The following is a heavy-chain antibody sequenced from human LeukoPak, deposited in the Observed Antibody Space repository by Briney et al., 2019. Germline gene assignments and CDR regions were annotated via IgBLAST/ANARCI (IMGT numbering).Heavy chain of an antibody. Sequence: ASVKVSCKASGYTFTGYYMHWVRQAPGQGLEWMGWINPNSGGTNYAQKFQGRVTMTRDTSISTAYMELTWLTSDDTALYYCARVIEAKDHQYYYYYMDVWGKGTSVTVSS. CDR1: GYTFTGYY. V-gene: IGHV1-2*02. D-gene: IGHD2-21*01. J-gene: IGHJ6*03. CDR2: INPNSGGT. CDR3: ARVIEAKDHQYYYYYMDV.